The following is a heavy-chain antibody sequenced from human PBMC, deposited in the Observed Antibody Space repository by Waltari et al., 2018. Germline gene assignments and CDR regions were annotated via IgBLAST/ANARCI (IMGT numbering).Heavy chain of an antibody. J-gene: IGHJ3*02. CDR1: VYSISSGSY. CDR3: ARPRSLSSYYYDSSGPGAYDAFDI. Sequence: QVQLQASGPGLVTPSETLSLTCAVSVYSISSGSYWGWIRPPPRTVLSWIGSIYHSGSTYYNPSLKSRVTISVDTSKTQFSLKLSSVTAADTAVYYCARPRSLSSYYYDSSGPGAYDAFDIWGQGTMVTVSS. V-gene: IGHV4-38-2*01. CDR2: IYHSGST. D-gene: IGHD3-22*01.